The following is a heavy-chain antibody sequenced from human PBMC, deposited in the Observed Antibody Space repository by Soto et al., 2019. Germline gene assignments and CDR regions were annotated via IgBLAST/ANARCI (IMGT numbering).Heavy chain of an antibody. D-gene: IGHD4-17*01. CDR1: GGSISSYY. CDR3: ARDAMDYGDPMEPYYFDY. CDR2: IYYSGST. Sequence: PPETLSLTCTVSGGSISSYYWSWIRQPPGKGLEWIGYIYYSGSTNYNPSLKSRVTMTTDTSTSTAYMELRSLRSDDTAVYYCARDAMDYGDPMEPYYFDYWGQGTLVTVSS. J-gene: IGHJ4*02. V-gene: IGHV4-59*01.